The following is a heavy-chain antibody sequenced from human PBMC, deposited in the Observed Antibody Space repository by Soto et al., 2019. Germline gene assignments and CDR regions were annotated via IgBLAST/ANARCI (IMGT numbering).Heavy chain of an antibody. Sequence: SLTCTVSGGSISSSSYYWGWIRQPPGKGLEWIGSIYYSGSTYYNPSLKSRVTISVDTSKNQFSLKLSSVTAADTAVYYCAMGDTAMVTGFHYWGQGTLVTVSS. CDR2: IYYSGST. V-gene: IGHV4-39*01. CDR1: GGSISSSSYY. CDR3: AMGDTAMVTGFHY. J-gene: IGHJ4*02. D-gene: IGHD5-18*01.